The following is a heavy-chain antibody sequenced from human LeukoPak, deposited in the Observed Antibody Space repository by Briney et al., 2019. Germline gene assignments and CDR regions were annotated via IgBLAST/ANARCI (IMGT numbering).Heavy chain of an antibody. CDR2: ISDSGSA. J-gene: IGHJ4*02. Sequence: ETESLTCTVSGGSISNYYWTWIRQPPGKGLEWIGHISDSGSANYNPSLKSRVTISGDTSKNQVSLNLGSVTAADTAVYYCATDKGYHYDWGQGGQVTVSS. D-gene: IGHD4-17*01. CDR1: GGSISNYY. V-gene: IGHV4-59*01. CDR3: ATDKGYHYD.